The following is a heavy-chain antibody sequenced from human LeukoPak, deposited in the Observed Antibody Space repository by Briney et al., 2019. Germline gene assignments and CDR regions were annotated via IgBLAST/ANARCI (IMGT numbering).Heavy chain of an antibody. D-gene: IGHD5-18*01. Sequence: ASVKVSCKASGYTFTSYYMHWVRQAPGQGPEWMGIINPSGGTTSYAQKFQGRVTMTRDTSTSTVYMELRSLRSDDTAVYYCARTKGEGPIQLWVYWGQGTLVTVSS. CDR3: ARTKGEGPIQLWVY. J-gene: IGHJ4*02. V-gene: IGHV1-46*01. CDR1: GYTFTSYY. CDR2: INPSGGTT.